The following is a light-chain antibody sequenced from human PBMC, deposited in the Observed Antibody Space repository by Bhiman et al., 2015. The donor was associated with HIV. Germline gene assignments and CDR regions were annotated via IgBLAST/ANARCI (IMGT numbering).Light chain of an antibody. V-gene: IGLV2-14*01. J-gene: IGLJ2*01. CDR3: AAWDDSLVEVV. Sequence: QSALTQPASMSGSPGQSITISCTGTSSDVGTYNYVSWYQQYPGKAPKLLIYDVSKRPSGVPDRFSGSKSGTSASLAISGLQAEDEADYYCAAWDDSLVEVVFGGGTKLTVL. CDR2: DVS. CDR1: SSDVGTYNY.